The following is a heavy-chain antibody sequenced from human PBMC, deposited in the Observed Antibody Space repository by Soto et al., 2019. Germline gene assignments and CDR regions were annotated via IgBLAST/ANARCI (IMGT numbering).Heavy chain of an antibody. Sequence: EVQLVESGGGWVQPGRSLRLSCAASGFTFPDYTMHWVRQAPGKGLEWVSGISWNSGSIDYADSVKGRFIISRDDAKNCLYLQMNSLRAEDTAFYYCAKGLYYYQTSGYPHYWGQGTLVTVSS. D-gene: IGHD3-22*01. V-gene: IGHV3-9*01. CDR1: GFTFPDYT. CDR2: ISWNSGSI. J-gene: IGHJ4*02. CDR3: AKGLYYYQTSGYPHY.